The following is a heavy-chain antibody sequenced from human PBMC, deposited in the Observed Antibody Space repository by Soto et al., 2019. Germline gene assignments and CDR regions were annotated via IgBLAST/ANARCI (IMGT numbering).Heavy chain of an antibody. CDR3: ARQGATAAILLLILFDP. CDR1: RCSCAGYL. CDR2: ISPDNSDT. V-gene: IGHV5-51*01. Sequence: SRSLSGNCSRCSCAGYLISWVLRVAGKGREWMGIISPDNSDTRYSPSFQGQVSISADKSISTAYLQWSSLWASDNALYYRARQGATAAILLLILFDPCGQGTPISVSA. D-gene: IGHD6-13*01. J-gene: IGHJ5*02.